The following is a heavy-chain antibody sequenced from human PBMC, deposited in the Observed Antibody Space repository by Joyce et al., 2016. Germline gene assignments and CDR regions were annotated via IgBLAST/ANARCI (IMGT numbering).Heavy chain of an antibody. CDR3: ARDGRDWNYGLGPDAFDI. Sequence: EVQLVESGGGLVKPGGSLRLSCAASGFTFSSYSMNWVRQAQGNGLEWVSSITRSSTYIDYADSVKGRFTISRDNAKNSLYLQMNSLTAEDTAVYYCARDGRDWNYGLGPDAFDIWGQGTMVTVSS. CDR2: ITRSSTYI. CDR1: GFTFSSYS. V-gene: IGHV3-21*01. D-gene: IGHD1-7*01. J-gene: IGHJ3*02.